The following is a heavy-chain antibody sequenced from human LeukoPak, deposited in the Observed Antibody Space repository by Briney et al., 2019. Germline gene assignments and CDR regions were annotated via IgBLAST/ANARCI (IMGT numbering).Heavy chain of an antibody. Sequence: GGSLRLSCAASGFTLSSYSMNWVRQAPGKGLEWVSSISSSSSYIYYADSVKGRFTISRDNAKNSLYLQMNSLRAEDTAVYYCARVRPYYYGMDVWGQGTTVTVSS. J-gene: IGHJ6*02. CDR2: ISSSSSYI. V-gene: IGHV3-21*01. CDR3: ARVRPYYYGMDV. CDR1: GFTLSSYS.